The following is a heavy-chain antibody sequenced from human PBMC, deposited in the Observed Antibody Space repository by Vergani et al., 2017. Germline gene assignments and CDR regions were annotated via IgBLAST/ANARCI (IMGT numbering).Heavy chain of an antibody. CDR2: ITYDGSNK. J-gene: IGHJ3*02. D-gene: IGHD2-2*01. Sequence: QVQLVESGGGVVQPGRSLRLSCAASGFTFSSYAMHWVRQAPGKGLAWVAVITYDGSNKYYADSVKGRFTISRDNSKNTLYLQMNSRRAEDTAVYYCAGPAGGYCSSTSCSSDAFDIWGQGRMVTVSS. CDR1: GFTFSSYA. CDR3: AGPAGGYCSSTSCSSDAFDI. V-gene: IGHV3-30-3*01.